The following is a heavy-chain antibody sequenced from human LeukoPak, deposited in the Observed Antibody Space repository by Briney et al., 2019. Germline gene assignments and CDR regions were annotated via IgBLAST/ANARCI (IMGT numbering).Heavy chain of an antibody. CDR2: INHSGST. Sequence: SETLSLTCAVYGGSFSGYYWSWIRQPPGKGLEWIGEINHSGSTNYNPSLKSRVTISVDTSKNQFSLKLSSVTVADTAVYYCARCYDSSGYSTIGAWGQGTLVTVSS. CDR3: ARCYDSSGYSTIGA. V-gene: IGHV4-34*01. D-gene: IGHD3-22*01. J-gene: IGHJ5*02. CDR1: GGSFSGYY.